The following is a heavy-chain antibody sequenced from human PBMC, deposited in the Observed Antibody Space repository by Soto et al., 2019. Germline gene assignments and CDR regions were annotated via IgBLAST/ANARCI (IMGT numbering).Heavy chain of an antibody. CDR3: AREGGRYYDSSGYYLFDY. Sequence: CAASGFNFNNAYMSWVRQAPGKGLEWLGRIKSVPDGSKTDYAAPVKGRFTISRDNAKNSLYLQMNSLRAEDTAVYYCAREGGRYYDSSGYYLFDYWGQGTLVTVSS. CDR1: GFNFNNAY. D-gene: IGHD3-22*01. V-gene: IGHV3-15*01. J-gene: IGHJ4*02. CDR2: IKSVPDGSKT.